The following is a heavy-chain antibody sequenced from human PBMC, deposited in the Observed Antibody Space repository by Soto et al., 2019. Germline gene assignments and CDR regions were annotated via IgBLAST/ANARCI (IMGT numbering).Heavy chain of an antibody. V-gene: IGHV5-51*01. CDR2: MYPGDSDT. CDR3: ARLPRDCNKTSCYYADH. D-gene: IGHD3-3*01. J-gene: IGHJ4*02. Sequence: GESLKISCGGSGYDFNTNWFGWVRQLPGRGLEWVGIMYPGDSDTRYNPSLQGHVTLSVDVTVSTAFLQWRSLETSDTGMYFCARLPRDCNKTSCYYADHWGQGTLVTVSS. CDR1: GYDFNTNW.